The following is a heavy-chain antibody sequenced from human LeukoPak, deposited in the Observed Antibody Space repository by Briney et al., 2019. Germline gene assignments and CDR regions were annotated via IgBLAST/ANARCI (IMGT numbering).Heavy chain of an antibody. D-gene: IGHD6-19*01. J-gene: IGHJ6*02. CDR2: ISSSSSTI. CDR1: GLTFSSYS. V-gene: IGHV3-48*01. Sequence: GGSLRLSCAASGLTFSSYSMNWVRQAPGKGLEWVSYISSSSSTIYYADSVKGRFTISRDNAKNPLYLQMNSLRAEDTAVYYCARDRRYSSGWYSYYGMDVWGQGTTVTVSS. CDR3: ARDRRYSSGWYSYYGMDV.